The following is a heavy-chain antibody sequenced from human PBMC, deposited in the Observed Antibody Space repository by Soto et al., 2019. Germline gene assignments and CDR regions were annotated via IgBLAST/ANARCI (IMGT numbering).Heavy chain of an antibody. V-gene: IGHV3-33*01. CDR1: GFSFSTYG. CDR2: IYFDGSNK. Sequence: QVQLVESGGGVVQPGRSLRLSCAASGFSFSTYGMHWVRQAPGKGLEWLALIYFDGSNKYYADSVKGRFTISRDNSKNTLYLQMSSLRAEDTAVYYCARVGGTVTSDYWGPGTLVTVSS. D-gene: IGHD4-17*01. CDR3: ARVGGTVTSDY. J-gene: IGHJ4*02.